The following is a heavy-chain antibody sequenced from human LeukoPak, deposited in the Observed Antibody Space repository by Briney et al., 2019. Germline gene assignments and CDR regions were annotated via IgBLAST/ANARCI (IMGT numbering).Heavy chain of an antibody. Sequence: GGSLRLSCAASGFTFSDYYMSWIRQAPGKGLEWVSYISSSGSTTYYADSVKGRFTISRDNAKNSLYLQMNSLRAEDTAVYYCARDAQLALSRWFDPWGQGTLVTVSS. CDR1: GFTFSDYY. CDR2: ISSSGSTT. J-gene: IGHJ5*02. D-gene: IGHD6-6*01. V-gene: IGHV3-11*04. CDR3: ARDAQLALSRWFDP.